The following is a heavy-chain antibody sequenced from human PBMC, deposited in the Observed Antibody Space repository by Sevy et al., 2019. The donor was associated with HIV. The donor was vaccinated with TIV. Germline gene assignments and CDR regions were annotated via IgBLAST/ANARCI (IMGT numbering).Heavy chain of an antibody. Sequence: SETLSLTCTVSGGSITSLYWNWIRQPPGKGLEWIATIYYNGHINYNPSLKSRVTFSLDPSKNQFSLRLSSVTAADTAMYYCAGENAWGRGYSWGQGTLVTVSS. V-gene: IGHV4-59*08. CDR2: IYYNGHI. CDR1: GGSITSLY. D-gene: IGHD1-26*01. J-gene: IGHJ4*02. CDR3: AGENAWGRGYS.